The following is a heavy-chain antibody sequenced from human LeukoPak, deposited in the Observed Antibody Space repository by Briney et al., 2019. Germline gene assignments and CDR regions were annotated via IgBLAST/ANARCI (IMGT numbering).Heavy chain of an antibody. J-gene: IGHJ4*02. D-gene: IGHD6-13*01. Sequence: GGSLRLSCAASGINFRTSGMHWVRQAPGRGLEWVTFIQNDGSDKYYAASVKGRFTISRDNSKNTVYLHMNSLRADDTALYYCAREGGRAAAGRFDYWGEGTLVTVSS. CDR3: AREGGRAAAGRFDY. CDR2: IQNDGSDK. CDR1: GINFRTSG. V-gene: IGHV3-30*02.